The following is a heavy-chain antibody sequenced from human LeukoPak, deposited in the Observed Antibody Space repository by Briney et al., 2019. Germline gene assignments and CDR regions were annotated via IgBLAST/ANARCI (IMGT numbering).Heavy chain of an antibody. CDR2: INHNGNVN. Sequence: GGSLRLSCIASGFSLSAYAMGWVRQAPGKGLEWVASINHNGNVNYYVDSVKGRFTISRDNAKNSLYLQMSNLRAEDTAVYFCARGGGLDVWGQGATVTVSS. CDR3: ARGGGLDV. V-gene: IGHV3-7*03. D-gene: IGHD3-16*01. CDR1: GFSLSAYA. J-gene: IGHJ6*02.